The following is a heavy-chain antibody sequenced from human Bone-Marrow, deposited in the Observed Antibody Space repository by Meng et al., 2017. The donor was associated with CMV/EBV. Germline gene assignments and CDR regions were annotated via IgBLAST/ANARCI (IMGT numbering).Heavy chain of an antibody. CDR3: ARDNWNDIDY. D-gene: IGHD1-1*01. V-gene: IGHV1-69*10. CDR1: GGTFSSYA. CDR2: IIPILGIA. J-gene: IGHJ4*02. Sequence: SVKVSCKASGGTFSSYAISWVRQAPGQGLEWMGGIIPILGIANYAQKFQGRVTITADKSTSTAYMELSRLRSDDTAVYYCARDNWNDIDYWGQGTLVTVSS.